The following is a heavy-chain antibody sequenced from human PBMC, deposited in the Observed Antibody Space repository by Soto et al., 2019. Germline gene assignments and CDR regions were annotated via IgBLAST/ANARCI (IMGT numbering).Heavy chain of an antibody. CDR1: GFTFSSYA. CDR3: ARGFRGYYGMDV. J-gene: IGHJ6*02. CDR2: ISYDGSNK. V-gene: IGHV3-30-3*01. D-gene: IGHD3-10*01. Sequence: EGSLRLSCAASGFTFSSYAMHWVRQAPGKGLEWVAVISYDGSNKYYADSVKGRFTISRDNSKNTLYLQMNSLRAEDTAVYYCARGFRGYYGMDVWGQGTTVTVSS.